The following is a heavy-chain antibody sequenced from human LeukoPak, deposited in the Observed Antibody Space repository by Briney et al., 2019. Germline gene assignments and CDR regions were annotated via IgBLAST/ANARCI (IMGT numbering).Heavy chain of an antibody. J-gene: IGHJ5*02. Sequence: PSETPSLTCTVSGGSFSGYYWSWIRQPPGKGLEWIGEINHSGSTNYNPSLKSRVTISVDTSKNQFSLKPSSVTAADTAVYYCARGGIAVAGGPNWFDPWGQGTLVTVSS. V-gene: IGHV4-34*01. CDR2: INHSGST. CDR1: GGSFSGYY. CDR3: ARGGIAVAGGPNWFDP. D-gene: IGHD6-19*01.